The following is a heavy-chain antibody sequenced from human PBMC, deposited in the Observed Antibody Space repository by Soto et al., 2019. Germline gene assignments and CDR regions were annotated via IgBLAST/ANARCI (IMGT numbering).Heavy chain of an antibody. V-gene: IGHV3-23*01. CDR2: ISGSGGST. CDR1: GFTFSSYA. D-gene: IGHD3-3*01. J-gene: IGHJ5*02. Sequence: EVQLLESGGGLVQPGGSLRLSCAASGFTFSSYAMSWVRQAPGKGLEWVSAISGSGGSTYYADSVKGRFTISRDNSKNTLYLQMNSLRAEDTAVYYCAKDRGVTMFGVGGRGRLDPWGQGTLVTVSS. CDR3: AKDRGVTMFGVGGRGRLDP.